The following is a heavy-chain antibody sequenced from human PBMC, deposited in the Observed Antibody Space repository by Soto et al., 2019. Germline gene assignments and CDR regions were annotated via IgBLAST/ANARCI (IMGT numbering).Heavy chain of an antibody. D-gene: IGHD5-18*01. Sequence: SETLSLTCTVSGGSINSYYWSWIRQPPGKGLEWIGYFYDNGKTDYNPSLKSRVTISVDTSKNQISLKLTSVTAADTAVYYCASRGSRYGLYYYYGMDVWGQGTTVTVSS. V-gene: IGHV4-59*01. J-gene: IGHJ6*02. CDR3: ASRGSRYGLYYYYGMDV. CDR2: FYDNGKT. CDR1: GGSINSYY.